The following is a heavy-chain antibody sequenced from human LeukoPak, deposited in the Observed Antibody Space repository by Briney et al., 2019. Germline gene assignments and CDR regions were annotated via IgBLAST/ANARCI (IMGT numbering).Heavy chain of an antibody. V-gene: IGHV3-7*01. CDR1: GFTFSSYW. J-gene: IGHJ4*02. CDR3: RLTGYQGAANFDY. Sequence: GGSLRLSCAASGFTFSSYWMSWVRQAPGKGLEWVANIKQDGSEKYYVDSVKGRFTISRDNAKNSLYLQMNSLRAEDTAVYYRRLTGYQGAANFDYWGQGTLVTVSS. D-gene: IGHD3-9*01. CDR2: IKQDGSEK.